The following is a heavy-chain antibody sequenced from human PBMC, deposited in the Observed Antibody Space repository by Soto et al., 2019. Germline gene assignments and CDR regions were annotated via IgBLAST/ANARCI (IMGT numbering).Heavy chain of an antibody. J-gene: IGHJ6*02. Sequence: PGGSLRLSCAASGFTFSSYSMNWVRQAPGKGLEWVSYISSSSSTIYYADSVKGRFTISRDNAKNSLYLQMNSLRDEDTAVYYCARDTNDAHPLGYYGMDVWAQGTTVTVSS. CDR2: ISSSSSTI. D-gene: IGHD2-2*01. CDR3: ARDTNDAHPLGYYGMDV. V-gene: IGHV3-48*02. CDR1: GFTFSSYS.